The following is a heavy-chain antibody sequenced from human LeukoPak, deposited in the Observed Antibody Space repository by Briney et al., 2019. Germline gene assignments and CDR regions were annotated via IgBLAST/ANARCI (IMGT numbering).Heavy chain of an antibody. Sequence: GESLKISCKGSGYTFATYWIGWVRQMPGKGLEWMGIVYPGDSDTRYSPSFQGQVTISADKSISTAYLQWSSLKASDTAMYYCARPGHYDLGSGAFDIWGQGTMVTVSS. D-gene: IGHD3-3*01. V-gene: IGHV5-51*01. J-gene: IGHJ3*02. CDR2: VYPGDSDT. CDR3: ARPGHYDLGSGAFDI. CDR1: GYTFATYW.